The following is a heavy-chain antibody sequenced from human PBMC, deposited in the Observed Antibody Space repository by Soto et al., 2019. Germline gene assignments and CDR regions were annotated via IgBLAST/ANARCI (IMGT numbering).Heavy chain of an antibody. Sequence: GASVKVSCKASGGTFSSYAISWVRQAPGQGLEWMGGIIPIFGTANYAQKFQGRVTITADESTSTAYMELSSLRSEDTAVYYCARTYWDSYGRYYYYGMDVWGQGTTVTVS. CDR2: IIPIFGTA. V-gene: IGHV1-69*13. J-gene: IGHJ6*02. D-gene: IGHD5-18*01. CDR1: GGTFSSYA. CDR3: ARTYWDSYGRYYYYGMDV.